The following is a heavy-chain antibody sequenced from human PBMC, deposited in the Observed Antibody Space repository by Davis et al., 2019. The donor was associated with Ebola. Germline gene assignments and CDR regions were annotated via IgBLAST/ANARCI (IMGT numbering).Heavy chain of an antibody. V-gene: IGHV1-69*08. CDR2: VIPILGTT. CDR3: AHSKEDILVLSGRMDQYGMDV. J-gene: IGHJ6*02. D-gene: IGHD2-2*01. Sequence: SAKVSCNASGVTLSSYNINWVRLTPGQGLEWIGGVIPILGTTNKAQKFQGRVTITADKSTSTVYMELNRLRFEDTAVYYCAHSKEDILVLSGRMDQYGMDVWGQGTTVTVS. CDR1: GVTLSSYN.